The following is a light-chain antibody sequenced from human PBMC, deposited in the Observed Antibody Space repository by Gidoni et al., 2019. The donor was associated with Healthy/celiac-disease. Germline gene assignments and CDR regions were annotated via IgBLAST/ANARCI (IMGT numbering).Light chain of an antibody. CDR2: WAS. J-gene: IGKJ4*01. CDR3: QQYYSTPLT. V-gene: IGKV4-1*01. Sequence: DIVMTQSPDSLAVSLGERATINCKSSQSVLYSSNNKNYLAWYQQKPGQPPKLLIYWASTRESGVPGRFSGSGSGTDFTLTISRLQADDVAVYYCQQYYSTPLTFGGGTKVEIK. CDR1: QSVLYSSNNKNY.